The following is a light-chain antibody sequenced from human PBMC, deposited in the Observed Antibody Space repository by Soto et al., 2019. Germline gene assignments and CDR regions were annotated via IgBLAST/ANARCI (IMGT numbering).Light chain of an antibody. Sequence: QSALTQPPSASGSLGQSVTISCTGTSSDVGGYNYVSWYQQHPGTAPKLMISEVSKRPSGVPDRFSGSKSGTSASLAITGLQADDEDDYYCQSYDDSLSVHYVFGTGTKVTVL. CDR1: SSDVGGYNY. CDR2: EVS. J-gene: IGLJ1*01. V-gene: IGLV2-8*01. CDR3: QSYDDSLSVHYV.